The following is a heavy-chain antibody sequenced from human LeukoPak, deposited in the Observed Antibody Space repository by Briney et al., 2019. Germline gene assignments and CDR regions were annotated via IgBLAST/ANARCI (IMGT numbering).Heavy chain of an antibody. Sequence: PGGSLSLSCAASGFTFSNYAMSWVRQAPGKGLEWVSAISGSGGSTYYADSVKRRFTISRDNSKNTLYLQMNSLRVEDTAAYYCSKCTTGNTHYPIDLWGRGTRHSVS. D-gene: IGHD4-17*01. CDR1: GFTFSNYA. CDR2: ISGSGGST. V-gene: IGHV3-23*01. CDR3: SKCTTGNTHYPIDL. J-gene: IGHJ2*01.